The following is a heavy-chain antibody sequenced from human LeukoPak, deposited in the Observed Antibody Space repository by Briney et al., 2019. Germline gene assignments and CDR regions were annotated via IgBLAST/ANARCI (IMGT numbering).Heavy chain of an antibody. CDR3: ARAPMVQYYFDY. J-gene: IGHJ4*02. Sequence: GGSLRLSCSVSGFTFSTYVMHWVRQAPGKGLEYVSAISSNGDNTYYADSVKGRFTISRDNSKNTLYLQMSSLRADDTAVYYCARAPMVQYYFDYWGQGTLVTVSS. D-gene: IGHD1-1*01. V-gene: IGHV3-64D*06. CDR1: GFTFSTYV. CDR2: ISSNGDNT.